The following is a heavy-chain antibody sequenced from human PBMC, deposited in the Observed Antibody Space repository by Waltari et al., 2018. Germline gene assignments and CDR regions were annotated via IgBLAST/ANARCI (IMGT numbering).Heavy chain of an antibody. CDR2: IYYSGST. CDR3: ARQRSSSSVYYYYYYGMDV. J-gene: IGHJ6*02. V-gene: IGHV4-39*01. D-gene: IGHD6-6*01. CDR1: GGPISSSSYY. Sequence: QLQLQESGPGLVKPSETLSLTCTVSGGPISSSSYYWGWIRQPPGKGLEWIGSIYYSGSTYYNPSLKSRVTISVDTSKNQFSLKLSSVTAADTAVYYCARQRSSSSVYYYYYYGMDVWGQGTTVTVSS.